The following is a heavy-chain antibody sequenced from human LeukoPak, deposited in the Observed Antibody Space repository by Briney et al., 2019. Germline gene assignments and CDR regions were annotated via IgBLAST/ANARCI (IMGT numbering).Heavy chain of an antibody. CDR1: GGSFSGYY. Sequence: PSETLSLTCAVYGGSFSGYYWSWIRQPPGKGLEWIGEINHSGSTNYNPSLKSRVTISVDTSKNQFSLKLSSVTAADTAVYYCARGESVENYYDSSGPTFDYWGQGTLVTVSS. D-gene: IGHD3-22*01. V-gene: IGHV4-34*01. CDR3: ARGESVENYYDSSGPTFDY. CDR2: INHSGST. J-gene: IGHJ4*02.